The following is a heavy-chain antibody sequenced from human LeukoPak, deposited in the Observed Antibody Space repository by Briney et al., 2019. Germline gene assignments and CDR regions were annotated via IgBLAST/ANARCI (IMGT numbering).Heavy chain of an antibody. CDR1: GYTFTSYF. J-gene: IGHJ6*02. CDR2: INPSGGST. D-gene: IGHD3-22*01. V-gene: IGHV1-46*01. CDR3: ARDPYDSSGSCLERYGMDV. Sequence: ASVKVSCKASGYTFTSYFMHWVRQAPGQGLEWMGIINPSGGSTSYAQKFQGRVTMTRDTSTSTVYMELSSLRSEDTAVYYCARDPYDSSGSCLERYGMDVWGQGTTVTVSS.